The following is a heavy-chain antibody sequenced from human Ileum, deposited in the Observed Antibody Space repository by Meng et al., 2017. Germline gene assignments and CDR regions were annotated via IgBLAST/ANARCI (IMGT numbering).Heavy chain of an antibody. D-gene: IGHD1/OR15-1a*01. Sequence: GGSLRLSGAASAFTFSTYAMSWVRQSPGKGLEWVSSLSATGTTTFYADSVKGRFTVSRDNSKNTLYLQMNYLRAEDTAVYYCATDLTRNTGFDYWGQGTLVTVSS. CDR2: LSATGTTT. J-gene: IGHJ4*02. CDR3: ATDLTRNTGFDY. CDR1: AFTFSTYA. V-gene: IGHV3-23*01.